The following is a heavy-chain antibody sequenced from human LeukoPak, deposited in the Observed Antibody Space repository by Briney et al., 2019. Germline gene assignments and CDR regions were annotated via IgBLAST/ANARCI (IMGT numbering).Heavy chain of an antibody. V-gene: IGHV1-24*01. Sequence: ASVKVSCKVSGYTLTELSMHWVRQAPGKGLEWMGGFDPEDGETIYAQKFQGRVTITEDTSTDTAYMELSSLRSEDTAVYYCATAPYSSGWYTLDYWGQGTLVTVSS. CDR2: FDPEDGET. D-gene: IGHD6-19*01. CDR1: GYTLTELS. J-gene: IGHJ4*02. CDR3: ATAPYSSGWYTLDY.